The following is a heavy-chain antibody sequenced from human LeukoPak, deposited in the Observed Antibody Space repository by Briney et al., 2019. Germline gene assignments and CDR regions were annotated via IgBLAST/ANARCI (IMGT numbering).Heavy chain of an antibody. CDR2: IIPISGTA. J-gene: IGHJ4*02. V-gene: IGHV1-69*13. D-gene: IGHD2-2*01. Sequence: ASVKVSCKASGGTFSNYAISWVRQAPGQGLEWMGGIIPISGTANYAQKLQDRVTITADASTSTAYTELSSLRSEDTAVYYCATYCSSTSCYIWGYYFDYWGQGTLVTVSS. CDR3: ATYCSSTSCYIWGYYFDY. CDR1: GGTFSNYA.